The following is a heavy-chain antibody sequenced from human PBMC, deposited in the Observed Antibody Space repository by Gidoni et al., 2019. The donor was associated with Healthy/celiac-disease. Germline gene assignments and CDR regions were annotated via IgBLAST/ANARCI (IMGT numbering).Heavy chain of an antibody. D-gene: IGHD3-3*01. Sequence: EVQLVQSGAEVKTPGESLRISCKGSGYSFTSYCISWVRQMPGKGREWMGRIDPSDSYTNYSPSFQGHVTISADKSISTAYLQWSSLKASDTAMYYCAREKTGYDFWSGYLDYWGQGTLVTVSS. J-gene: IGHJ4*02. CDR1: GYSFTSYC. V-gene: IGHV5-10-1*03. CDR2: IDPSDSYT. CDR3: AREKTGYDFWSGYLDY.